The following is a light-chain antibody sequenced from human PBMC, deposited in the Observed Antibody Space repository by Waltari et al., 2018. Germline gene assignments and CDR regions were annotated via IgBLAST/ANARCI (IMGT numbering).Light chain of an antibody. V-gene: IGKV4-1*01. CDR1: QSISSKFNYKSY. CDR2: WAS. J-gene: IGKJ4*01. Sequence: DIVMTQSPDSLAVSLGETANINCKSNQSISSKFNYKSYLAWFQQKPGQPPRLLIYWASTRESGVPCRFSGSGSGTDFTLTISDLQAEDVALYYCQQFYDSQLTFGGGTKVEI. CDR3: QQFYDSQLT.